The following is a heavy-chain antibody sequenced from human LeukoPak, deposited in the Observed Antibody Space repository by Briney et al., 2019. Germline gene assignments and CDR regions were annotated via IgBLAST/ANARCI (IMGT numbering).Heavy chain of an antibody. D-gene: IGHD2-15*01. CDR1: GGSVSSGSYY. J-gene: IGHJ6*04. Sequence: SVTLSLTCTVSGGSVSSGSYYWSWIRQPPGKGLEWIGYIYYSGSTNYNPSLKSRVTISVDTSKNQFSLKLSSVTAADTAVYYCARDSPCGGSCYTYYYGMDVWGKGTTVTVSS. V-gene: IGHV4-61*01. CDR2: IYYSGST. CDR3: ARDSPCGGSCYTYYYGMDV.